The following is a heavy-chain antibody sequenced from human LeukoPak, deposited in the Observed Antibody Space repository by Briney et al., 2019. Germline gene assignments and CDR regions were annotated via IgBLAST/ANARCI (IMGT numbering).Heavy chain of an antibody. CDR1: GYTFSDYD. CDR3: ARVVMKAFYYYYMDV. V-gene: IGHV1-8*01. Sequence: ASVKVSCKASGYTFSDYDVNWVRQAPGQGLEWMGWMNPTSGDTGYAQKFQGRVTMTRSMSRNTVYMELSRLGSEDTAVYFCARVVMKAFYYYYMDVWGKGTTIIISS. CDR2: MNPTSGDT. J-gene: IGHJ6*03. D-gene: IGHD2-21*01.